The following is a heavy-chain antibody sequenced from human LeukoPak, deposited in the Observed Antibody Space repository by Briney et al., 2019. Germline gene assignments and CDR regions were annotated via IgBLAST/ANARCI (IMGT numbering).Heavy chain of an antibody. Sequence: GESLKISCKGSGYSFTSYWIGWVRQMPGKGLEWMGIIYPGDSDTRYSPSFQGQVTISADKSISTAYLQWSSLKASDTAMYYCARHDQGYCSGGSCYLDAFDIWGQGTMVTVSS. CDR3: ARHDQGYCSGGSCYLDAFDI. D-gene: IGHD2-15*01. CDR1: GYSFTSYW. J-gene: IGHJ3*02. CDR2: IYPGDSDT. V-gene: IGHV5-51*01.